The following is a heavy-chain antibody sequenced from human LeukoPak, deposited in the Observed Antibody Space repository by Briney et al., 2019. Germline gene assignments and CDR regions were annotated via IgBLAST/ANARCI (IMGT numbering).Heavy chain of an antibody. CDR2: ISGSGDTT. Sequence: GGSLRLSCATSGFTLTSVAMSWVRQAPGKGLEWVSSISGSGDTTYYADSVKGRFTISRDKSKNTLSLQMNGLRVEDTAVYYCAKVMPPGRIRFYSYYMDVWGKGTTVTVS. CDR3: AKVMPPGRIRFYSYYMDV. J-gene: IGHJ6*03. V-gene: IGHV3-23*01. CDR1: GFTLTSVA. D-gene: IGHD2-15*01.